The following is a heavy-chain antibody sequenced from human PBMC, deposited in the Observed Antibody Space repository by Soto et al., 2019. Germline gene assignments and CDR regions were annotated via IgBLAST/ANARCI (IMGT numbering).Heavy chain of an antibody. CDR3: ARRGYCSTASCSTPFYFDY. CDR2: IFPGDSDT. Sequence: PGESLKISCQGSGYSFTTYWIGWVRQMPGKGLEWMGIIFPGDSDTKYGPSFQGQVTISADKSVRSAYLQWGSLKASDTAMYYCARRGYCSTASCSTPFYFDYWGQGTLVTVSS. D-gene: IGHD2-2*01. CDR1: GYSFTTYW. J-gene: IGHJ4*02. V-gene: IGHV5-51*01.